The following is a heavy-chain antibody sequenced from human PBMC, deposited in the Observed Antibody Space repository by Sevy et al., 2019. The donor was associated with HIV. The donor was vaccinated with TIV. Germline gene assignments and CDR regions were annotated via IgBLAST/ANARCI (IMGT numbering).Heavy chain of an antibody. V-gene: IGHV3-7*01. CDR3: ARALAASAAH. Sequence: GGSLRLSCAASGFTFSTYWMHWVRQAPGKGLERVANIGQDGSEKYYVDSVKGRFIISRDNAKASLYLQMNSLRAEDTAVYYCARALAASAAHWGQGTLVTVSS. CDR1: GFTFSTYW. J-gene: IGHJ4*02. CDR2: IGQDGSEK. D-gene: IGHD6-13*01.